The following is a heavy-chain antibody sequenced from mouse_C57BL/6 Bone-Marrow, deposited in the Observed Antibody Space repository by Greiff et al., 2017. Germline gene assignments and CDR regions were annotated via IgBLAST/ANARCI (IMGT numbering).Heavy chain of an antibody. D-gene: IGHD1-1*01. CDR1: GFNIKDDY. CDR2: IDPENGDT. Sequence: VQLQQSGAELVRPGASVKLSCTASGFNIKDDYMHWVKQRPEQGLEWIGWIDPENGDTEYASKFQGKATITADTSSNTAYLQRSSLTSEDTAVYYCTTYSSSSYLRYFDFWGTGTTVTVSS. J-gene: IGHJ1*03. V-gene: IGHV14-4*01. CDR3: TTYSSSSYLRYFDF.